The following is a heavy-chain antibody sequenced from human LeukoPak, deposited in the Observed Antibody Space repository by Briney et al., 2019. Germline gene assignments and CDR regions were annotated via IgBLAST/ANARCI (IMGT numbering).Heavy chain of an antibody. D-gene: IGHD3-9*01. J-gene: IGHJ4*02. CDR3: ASGTPYYDILTGYYNAYYFDY. CDR1: GGSISDYY. CDR2: IFGSGSY. V-gene: IGHV4-59*01. Sequence: SETLSLTCTVSGGSISDYYWSWIRQPPGKGLEWIGWIFGSGSYNYNPSLKSRLTISVDTSKNQFSLKLSSVTAADTAVYYCASGTPYYDILTGYYNAYYFDYWGQGTLVTVSS.